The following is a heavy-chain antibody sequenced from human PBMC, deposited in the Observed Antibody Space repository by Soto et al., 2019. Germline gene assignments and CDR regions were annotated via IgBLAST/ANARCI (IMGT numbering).Heavy chain of an antibody. CDR3: ARERPDGTRLGP. D-gene: IGHD2-2*01. V-gene: IGHV4-30-4*01. CDR1: GGSISSGDYY. Sequence: QLQESGPGLVKPSQTLSLTCTVSGGSISSGDYYWSWIRQPPGKGLEWIGYIYYSGNTYYSPALKSRVTISVDTSKNQFSLKLSSVTAADTAVYYCARERPDGTRLGPWGQGTLVTVSS. CDR2: IYYSGNT. J-gene: IGHJ5*02.